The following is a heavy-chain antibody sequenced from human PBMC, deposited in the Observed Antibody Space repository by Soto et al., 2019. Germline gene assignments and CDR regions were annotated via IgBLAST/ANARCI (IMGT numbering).Heavy chain of an antibody. Sequence: LRLSCAVSGFTFSSYGMTWVRQAPGKGLEWISFSSATGSGTYYADSVKGRFTISRDNSKNTLYLQMTSLRADDTAVYYCAKDRRAGGNYGFYSDFWGQGALVTVSS. CDR3: AKDRRAGGNYGFYSDF. J-gene: IGHJ4*02. D-gene: IGHD1-7*01. V-gene: IGHV3-23*01. CDR1: GFTFSSYG. CDR2: SSATGSGT.